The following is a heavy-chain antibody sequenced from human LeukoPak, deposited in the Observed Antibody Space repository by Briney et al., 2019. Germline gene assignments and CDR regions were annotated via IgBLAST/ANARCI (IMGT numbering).Heavy chain of an antibody. CDR2: IKQDGSEK. V-gene: IGHV3-7*01. CDR3: ARQESGYHGGSLDH. CDR1: GFPFTTCW. Sequence: HPGGSLRLSCAASGFPFTTCWMSWVRQAPGKRLEWVANIKQDGSEKYYVDSVKGRFTISRDNAKNSLYLQMNSLRAEDTAVYYCARQESGYHGGSLDHWGQGTLVTVSS. D-gene: IGHD3-3*01. J-gene: IGHJ4*02.